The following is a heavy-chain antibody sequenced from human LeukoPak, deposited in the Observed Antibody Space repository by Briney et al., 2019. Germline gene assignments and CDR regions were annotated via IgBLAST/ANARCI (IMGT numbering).Heavy chain of an antibody. CDR3: ALLRQRYCSGGSCRSPVGFDP. Sequence: SETLSLTCTVSGGSISSSSYYWGWIRQPPGKGLEWIGSIYYSGSTYYNPSLKSRVTISVDTSKNQFTPKLSSVTAADTAVYYCALLRQRYCSGGSCRSPVGFDPWGQGTLVAVSS. CDR1: GGSISSSSYY. V-gene: IGHV4-39*01. D-gene: IGHD2-15*01. J-gene: IGHJ5*02. CDR2: IYYSGST.